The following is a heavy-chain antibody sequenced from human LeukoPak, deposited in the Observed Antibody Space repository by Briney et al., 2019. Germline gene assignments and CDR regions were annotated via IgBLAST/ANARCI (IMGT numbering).Heavy chain of an antibody. V-gene: IGHV3-9*01. J-gene: IGHJ4*02. CDR2: ISWNSGSI. D-gene: IGHD3-3*01. CDR3: AKAHGREWLLKN. Sequence: GGSLRLSCAASGFTFDDYAMHWVRQAPGKGLEWVSGISWNSGSIGYADSVKGRFTISRDNAKNSLYLQTNSLRAEDTALYYCAKAHGREWLLKNWGQGTLVTVSS. CDR1: GFTFDDYA.